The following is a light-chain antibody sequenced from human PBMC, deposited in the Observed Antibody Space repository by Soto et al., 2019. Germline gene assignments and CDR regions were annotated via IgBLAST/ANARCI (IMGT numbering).Light chain of an antibody. CDR3: QQRRKWPIT. CDR2: DAY. V-gene: IGKV3-11*01. CDR1: QSFRGL. Sequence: VLTQSPVTLSLSPGERATLSCRASQSFRGLLAWYQQKPGQAPRLLIYDAYNSATGIPPRFSGSGSGTDFTLTISSLEPEDSAVYYCQQRRKWPITFGQGTRLEIK. J-gene: IGKJ5*01.